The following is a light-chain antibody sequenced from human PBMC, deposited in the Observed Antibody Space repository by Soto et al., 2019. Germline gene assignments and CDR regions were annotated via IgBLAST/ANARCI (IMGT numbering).Light chain of an antibody. J-gene: IGLJ3*02. Sequence: QSALTQPPSASGSPGQSVTISCTGTSSDVGAYKYVSWYQQYPGKAPKLMIYEVTKRPSGVSNRFSGSKSGNTASLTVSGLQAEDEADYYCTSYASSDFWVFGGGTKLTVL. CDR1: SSDVGAYKY. CDR3: TSYASSDFWV. V-gene: IGLV2-8*01. CDR2: EVT.